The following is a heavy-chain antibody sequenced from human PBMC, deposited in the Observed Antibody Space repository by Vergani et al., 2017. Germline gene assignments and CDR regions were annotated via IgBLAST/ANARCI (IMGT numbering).Heavy chain of an antibody. CDR1: GFTFSSYS. Sequence: EVQLVESGGGLVKPGGSLRLSCAASGFTFSSYSMNWVRQAPGKGLEWVSSISSSSSYIYYADSVKGRFTISRDNAKNSRYLQMNSLRAEDTAVYYCARVTYDILTGYPPYYYYGMDVWGQGTTVTVS. CDR2: ISSSSSYI. J-gene: IGHJ6*02. V-gene: IGHV3-21*01. CDR3: ARVTYDILTGYPPYYYYGMDV. D-gene: IGHD3-9*01.